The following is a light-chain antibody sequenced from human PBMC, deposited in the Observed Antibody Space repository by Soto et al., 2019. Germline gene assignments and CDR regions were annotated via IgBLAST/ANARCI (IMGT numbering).Light chain of an antibody. J-gene: IGLJ1*01. V-gene: IGLV1-51*01. CDR1: SSNIGNNY. CDR3: GTWDNSLRAYV. Sequence: TQPPSVSATPGQEVTISCSGSSSNIGNNYVSWYQQFPRTAPKLLIYDNGKRPSGIPDRFSGSKSGTSATLGITGLQTGDEADYYCGTWDNSLRAYVFGAGTKVTVL. CDR2: DNG.